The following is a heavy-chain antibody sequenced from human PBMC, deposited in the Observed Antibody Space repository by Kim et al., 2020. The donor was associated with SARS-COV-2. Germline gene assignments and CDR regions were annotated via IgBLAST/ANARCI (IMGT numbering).Heavy chain of an antibody. D-gene: IGHD3-3*01. CDR1: GGSISSYY. V-gene: IGHV4-59*08. CDR3: ARAITIFYGMDV. CDR2: IYYSGST. J-gene: IGHJ6*02. Sequence: SETLSLTCTVSGGSISSYYWSWIRQPPGKGLEWIGYIYYSGSTNYNPSLKSRVTISVDTSKNQFSLKLSSVTAADTAVYYCARAITIFYGMDVWGQGTTV.